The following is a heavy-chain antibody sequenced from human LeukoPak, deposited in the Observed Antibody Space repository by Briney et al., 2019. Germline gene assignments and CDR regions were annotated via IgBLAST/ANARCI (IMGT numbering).Heavy chain of an antibody. CDR2: ISAYNGNT. V-gene: IGHV1-18*01. CDR1: GYTFTSYG. CDR3: ARDHLYYYDSSGYYAY. Sequence: GASVKVSCKASGYTFTSYGISWVRQAPGQGLEWMGWISAYNGNTNYAQKLQGRVTMTTDTSTSTAYMELRSLISDDTAVYYCARDHLYYYDSSGYYAYWGQGTLVTVSS. J-gene: IGHJ4*02. D-gene: IGHD3-22*01.